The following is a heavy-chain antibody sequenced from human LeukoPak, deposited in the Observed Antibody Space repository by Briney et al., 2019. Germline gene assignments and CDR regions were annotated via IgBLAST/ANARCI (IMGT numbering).Heavy chain of an antibody. CDR1: GFSVGSNY. CDR2: IYTGGTT. J-gene: IGHJ4*02. Sequence: AGGSLRLSCAASGFSVGSNYMSWVRQAPGKGLEWVSVIYTGGTTHYAESVMGRFTISRDDSHNTVHLHMSGLRAEDTAVYHCAREGRFQSFDYWGQGTLVAVSS. CDR3: AREGRFQSFDY. V-gene: IGHV3-53*01.